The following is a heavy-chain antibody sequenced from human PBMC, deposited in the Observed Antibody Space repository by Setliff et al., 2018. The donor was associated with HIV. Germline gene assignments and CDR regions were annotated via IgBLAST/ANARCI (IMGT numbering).Heavy chain of an antibody. CDR2: IKENGDEK. J-gene: IGHJ3*02. CDR1: GFTFSTYW. V-gene: IGHV3-7*03. Sequence: GGSLRLSCAASGFTFSTYWMSWFRQAPGKGLEWVANIKENGDEKYYVDSVKGRFTISRDNAKNSLYLQMSSLRVEDTAVYYCASQGQNTFNIWGQGTMVTVSS. CDR3: ASQGQNTFNI.